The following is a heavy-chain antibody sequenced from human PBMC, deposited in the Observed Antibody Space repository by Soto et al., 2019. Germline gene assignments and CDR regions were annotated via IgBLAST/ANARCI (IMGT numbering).Heavy chain of an antibody. V-gene: IGHV4-59*01. D-gene: IGHD2-15*01. CDR2: SYYSGST. CDR1: GGSISSYY. CDR3: ARDLPNSYPWYFDW. J-gene: IGHJ4*02. Sequence: SETLALTCTVSGGSISSYYWSWIRQPPGKGLEWIGYSYYSGSTNYNPSLKSRVTISVDTSKNQFALKLSSVSAADTAVYYCARDLPNSYPWYFDWWGQGTRVTDS.